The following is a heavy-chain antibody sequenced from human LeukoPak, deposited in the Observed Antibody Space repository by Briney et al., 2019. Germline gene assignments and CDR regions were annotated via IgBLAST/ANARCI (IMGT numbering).Heavy chain of an antibody. J-gene: IGHJ4*02. V-gene: IGHV3-7*03. CDR3: ARDRRYCSGGSCYPNYFDY. CDR2: VKHDGSEK. CDR1: GFTFSSYC. Sequence: GGSLRLSCAASGFTFSSYCMTWVRQAPGKGLEWVASVKHDGSEKYYVDSVKGRFTISRDNAKNSLYLQMNSLRAEDTAVYYCARDRRYCSGGSCYPNYFDYWGQGTLVTVSS. D-gene: IGHD2-15*01.